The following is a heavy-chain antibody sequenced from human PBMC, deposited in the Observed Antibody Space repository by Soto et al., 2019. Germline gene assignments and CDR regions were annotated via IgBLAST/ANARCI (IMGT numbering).Heavy chain of an antibody. CDR3: ARLPPPNDSSAWYKDY. Sequence: SETLSLTCTVSGDSISTDYWSWIRQSPGKGLEWIGFIYYGGSTNYNPSLKSRVTISVDTPKNQFSLKLTSVTAADTAVYYCARLPPPNDSSAWYKDYCGQGTLVTVSS. J-gene: IGHJ4*01. CDR2: IYYGGST. D-gene: IGHD6-13*01. V-gene: IGHV4-59*01. CDR1: GDSISTDY.